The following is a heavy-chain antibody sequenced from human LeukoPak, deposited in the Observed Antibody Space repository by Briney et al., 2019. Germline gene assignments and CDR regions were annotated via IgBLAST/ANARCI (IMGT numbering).Heavy chain of an antibody. Sequence: NPGGSLRLSCAASGFTFSNAWMSWVRQAPGKGLEWVGRIKSKTDGGTTDYAAPVKGRFTISSDDSKNTLYLQMNSLKTEDTAVYYCTTDPMVLITIFGVEGYWGQGTLVTVSS. J-gene: IGHJ4*02. CDR1: GFTFSNAW. D-gene: IGHD3-3*01. V-gene: IGHV3-15*01. CDR3: TTDPMVLITIFGVEGY. CDR2: IKSKTDGGTT.